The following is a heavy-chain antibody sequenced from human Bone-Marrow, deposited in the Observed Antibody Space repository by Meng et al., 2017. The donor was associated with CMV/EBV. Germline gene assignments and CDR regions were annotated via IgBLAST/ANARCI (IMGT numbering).Heavy chain of an antibody. CDR1: GFTFSNSD. V-gene: IGHV3-35*01. CDR2: VSWNGSRT. J-gene: IGHJ3*02. CDR3: VRIPLGDCSSTSCYSFSSGAFDI. Sequence: GGSLRLSCAASGFTFSNSDMNWVHQAPGKRLEWVSGVSWNGSRTHYADSVKGRFIISRDNSRNTLYLQTNSLRAEDTAVYYCVRIPLGDCSSTSCYSFSSGAFDIWGQGTTVTVSS. D-gene: IGHD2-2*01.